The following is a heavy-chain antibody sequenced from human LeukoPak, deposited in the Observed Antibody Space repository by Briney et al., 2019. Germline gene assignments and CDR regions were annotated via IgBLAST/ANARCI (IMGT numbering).Heavy chain of an antibody. CDR3: ARRYSYEFDY. D-gene: IGHD5-18*01. CDR1: GGSISSYY. J-gene: IGHJ4*02. V-gene: IGHV4-59*08. Sequence: SETLSLTCTVSGGSISSYYWSWIRQPPGKGLEWIGYIYYSGSTNYNPSLKSRVTISVDTSENQFSLKLSSVTAADTAVYYCARRYSYEFDYWGQGTLVTVSS. CDR2: IYYSGST.